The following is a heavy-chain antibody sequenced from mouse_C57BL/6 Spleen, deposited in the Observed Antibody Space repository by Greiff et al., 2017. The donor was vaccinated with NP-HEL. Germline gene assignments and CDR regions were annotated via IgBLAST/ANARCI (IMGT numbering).Heavy chain of an antibody. J-gene: IGHJ3*01. Sequence: EVKLQESGPELVKPGASVKMSCKASGYTFTDYNMHWVKQSHGKSLEWIGYINTNNGGTSYNQKFKGKATLPVNKSSSTAYMELRSLTSEDSAVYYWARDSSGLAWFAYWGQGTLVTVSA. V-gene: IGHV1-22*01. CDR1: GYTFTDYN. CDR2: INTNNGGT. CDR3: ARDSSGLAWFAY. D-gene: IGHD3-2*02.